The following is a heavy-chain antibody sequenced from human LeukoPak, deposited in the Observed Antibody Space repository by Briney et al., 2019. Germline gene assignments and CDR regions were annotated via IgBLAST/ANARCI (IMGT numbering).Heavy chain of an antibody. CDR1: GFTFSSYA. J-gene: IGHJ3*02. Sequence: GRSLRLSCAASGFTFSSYAMHWVRQAPGKGLEWVAVMSYDGSNKYYADSVKGRFTISRDNSKNTLYLQMNSLRAEDTAVYYCARAGDGDQVDAFDIWGQGTMVTVSS. V-gene: IGHV3-30-3*01. CDR3: ARAGDGDQVDAFDI. D-gene: IGHD4-17*01. CDR2: MSYDGSNK.